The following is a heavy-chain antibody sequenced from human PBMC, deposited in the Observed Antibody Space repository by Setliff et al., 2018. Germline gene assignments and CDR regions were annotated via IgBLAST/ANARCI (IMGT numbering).Heavy chain of an antibody. CDR2: IYHSGNT. V-gene: IGHV4-34*01. J-gene: IGHJ4*02. Sequence: SETLSLTCAVFGGSSSNYYWSWVRQPPGKGLEWIGEIYHSGNTYYNPSLNSRLTISVDTSKNQFSLKLGSVTAADTALYYCTVYNTGSSKDHYWGQGTPVTVSS. D-gene: IGHD2-8*02. CDR3: TVYNTGSSKDHY. CDR1: GGSSSNYY.